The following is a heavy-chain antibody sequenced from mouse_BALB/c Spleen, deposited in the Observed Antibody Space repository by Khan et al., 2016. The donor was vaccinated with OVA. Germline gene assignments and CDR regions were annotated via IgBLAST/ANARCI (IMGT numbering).Heavy chain of an antibody. J-gene: IGHJ4*01. CDR2: IWSDGNT. D-gene: IGHD2-10*01. CDR3: ARQPYYHYNIMDY. V-gene: IGHV2-6-1*01. CDR1: GFSLTNYG. Sequence: QVQLQQSGPGLVAPSQSLSITCTISGFSLTNYGVHWVRQPPGKGLEWLVVIWSDGNTTYNSALKSRLTISKDNSESQVFLKMNSLQTDDTAMYFCARQPYYHYNIMDYWGQGTSVTVSS.